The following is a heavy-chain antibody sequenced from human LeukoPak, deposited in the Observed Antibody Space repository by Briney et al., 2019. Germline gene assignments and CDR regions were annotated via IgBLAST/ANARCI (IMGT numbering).Heavy chain of an antibody. Sequence: GGSLRLSCAASGFTVSSNYMTWVRQAPGKGLEWLSVIYSGGDTYYADSVKGRFTISRDNSKNTLYLQMNSLRPEDTAVYYCAKASGGNVVYWGQGTLVTVSS. J-gene: IGHJ4*02. CDR1: GFTVSSNY. V-gene: IGHV3-53*01. CDR2: IYSGGDT. D-gene: IGHD4-23*01. CDR3: AKASGGNVVY.